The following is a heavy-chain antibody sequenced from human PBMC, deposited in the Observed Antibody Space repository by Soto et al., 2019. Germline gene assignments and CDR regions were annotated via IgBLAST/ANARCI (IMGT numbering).Heavy chain of an antibody. Sequence: PGGSLRLSCVGTGFTFSTYWMHWVRQAPGKGLEWVSRIRTDGTNTGYADSVKGRFTISRDNAKNTLYLQMNSLRADDTAVYYCARGGVIVVGLDVWGQGTTVTVSS. V-gene: IGHV3-74*01. D-gene: IGHD3-22*01. CDR1: GFTFSTYW. CDR3: ARGGVIVVGLDV. CDR2: IRTDGTNT. J-gene: IGHJ6*02.